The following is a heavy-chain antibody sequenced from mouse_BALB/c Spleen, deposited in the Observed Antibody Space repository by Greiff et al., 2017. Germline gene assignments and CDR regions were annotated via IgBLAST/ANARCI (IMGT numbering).Heavy chain of an antibody. CDR1: GFNIKDYY. D-gene: IGHD2-4*01. CDR2: IDPENGNT. J-gene: IGHJ4*01. V-gene: IGHV14-1*02. Sequence: EVKLMESGAELVRPGALVKLSCKASGFNIKDYYMHWVKQRPEQGLEWIGWIDPENGNTIYDPKFQGKASITADTSSNTAYLQLSSLTSEDTAVYYCARGITTGLYAMDYWGQGTSVTVSS. CDR3: ARGITTGLYAMDY.